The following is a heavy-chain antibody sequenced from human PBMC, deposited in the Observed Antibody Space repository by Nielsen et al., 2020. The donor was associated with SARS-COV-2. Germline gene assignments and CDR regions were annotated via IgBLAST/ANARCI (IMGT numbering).Heavy chain of an antibody. J-gene: IGHJ6*02. CDR2: INPYSGGT. CDR1: GYTFTDYY. CDR3: ARARATIFGLVMSYGMDV. D-gene: IGHD3/OR15-3a*01. Sequence: SVQVSCKASGYTFTDYYIHWVRQAPGQGLDWMGRINPYSGGTNYAQKFQGTVTMTRDASISTVYMELTSDDTAVYDCARARATIFGLVMSYGMDVWGQGTTVAVSS. V-gene: IGHV1-2*06.